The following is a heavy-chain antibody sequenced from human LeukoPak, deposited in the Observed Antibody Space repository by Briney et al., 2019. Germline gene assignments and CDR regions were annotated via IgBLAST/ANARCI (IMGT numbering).Heavy chain of an antibody. D-gene: IGHD6-13*01. J-gene: IGHJ6*03. Sequence: GGSLRLSCAASGFTFSSYGMHWVRQAPGKGLEWVAFIRYDGSNKYYADSVKGRFTISRDNSKNTLYLQMNSLRAEDTAVYYCAKDPGTTPYSSSWYSYMDVWGKGTTVTVSS. V-gene: IGHV3-30*02. CDR3: AKDPGTTPYSSSWYSYMDV. CDR1: GFTFSSYG. CDR2: IRYDGSNK.